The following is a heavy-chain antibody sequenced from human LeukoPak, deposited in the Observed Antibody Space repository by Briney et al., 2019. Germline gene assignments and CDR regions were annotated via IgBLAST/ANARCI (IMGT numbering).Heavy chain of an antibody. D-gene: IGHD3-22*01. V-gene: IGHV3-30*02. CDR3: AQLDYYDSSGYYSDY. J-gene: IGHJ4*02. CDR1: GFTFSSYG. Sequence: GGSLRLSCAASGFTFSSYGMHWVRQAPGKGLEWVAFIRYDGSNKYYADSVKGRFTISRDNSKNTLYLQMNSLRAEDTAVYYRAQLDYYDSSGYYSDYWGQGTLVTVSS. CDR2: IRYDGSNK.